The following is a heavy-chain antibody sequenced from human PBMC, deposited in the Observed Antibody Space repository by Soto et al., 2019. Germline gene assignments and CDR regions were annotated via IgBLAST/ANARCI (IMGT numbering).Heavy chain of an antibody. CDR2: INHSGTT. V-gene: IGHV4-34*01. J-gene: IGHJ6*02. CDR3: ARADSTLVHYYGLHG. Sequence: SETLSLTCAVSGVSFSGFYWTCIRQPPGEGLEWIGEINHSGTTNFNPSLRSRLTISLDSSKKHFSLKLTSMTAADAAVYYCARADSTLVHYYGLHGWGQGTTVTVSS. D-gene: IGHD2-15*01. CDR1: GVSFSGFY.